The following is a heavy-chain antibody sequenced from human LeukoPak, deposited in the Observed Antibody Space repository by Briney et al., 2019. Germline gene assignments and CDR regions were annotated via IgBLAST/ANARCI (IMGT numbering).Heavy chain of an antibody. V-gene: IGHV4-30-4*08. CDR1: GGPINSGDYY. J-gene: IGHJ4*02. D-gene: IGHD2/OR15-2a*01. CDR3: ARGNNPYYFDY. Sequence: SQTLSLTCTVSGGPINSGDYYWSWIRQPPGEGLEWIGYIYYSGNSFYNPSLKSRVTISVDTSKNHVSLNLSSVTAADTAVYYCARGNNPYYFDYWGQGTLVAVSS. CDR2: IYYSGNS.